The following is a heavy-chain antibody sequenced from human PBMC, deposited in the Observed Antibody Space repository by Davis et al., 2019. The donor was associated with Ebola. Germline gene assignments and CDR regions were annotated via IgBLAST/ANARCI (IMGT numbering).Heavy chain of an antibody. CDR3: ATLGDIDPGYYYYGMDV. CDR2: INSDGSST. V-gene: IGHV3-74*01. Sequence: PGGSLRLSCAASGFTFSSYWMHWVRQAPGKGLVWVSRINSDGSSTSYADSVKGRFTISRDNAKNTLYLQMNSLRAEDTAVYYCATLGDIDPGYYYYGMDVWGQGTTVTVSS. CDR1: GFTFSSYW. D-gene: IGHD2-15*01. J-gene: IGHJ6*02.